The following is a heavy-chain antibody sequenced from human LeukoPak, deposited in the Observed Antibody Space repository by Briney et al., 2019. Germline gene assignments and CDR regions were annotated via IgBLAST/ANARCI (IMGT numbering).Heavy chain of an antibody. CDR1: GFAFGSYW. CDR3: ARSLTRNAY. Sequence: GGSVRLSCSASGFAFGSYWMNWVRQAPGKGLEWVANIKEDGSERYYVDSVKGRFTISRDNAKNSLYLQMNSLRAEDTAVYYCARSLTRNAYWGQGTLVTVSS. D-gene: IGHD3-9*01. J-gene: IGHJ4*02. V-gene: IGHV3-7*01. CDR2: IKEDGSER.